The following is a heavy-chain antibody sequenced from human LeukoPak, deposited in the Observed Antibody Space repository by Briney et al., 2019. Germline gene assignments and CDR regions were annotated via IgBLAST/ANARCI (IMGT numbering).Heavy chain of an antibody. CDR2: INPNSGGT. Sequence: ASVKVSCKASGYTFTGYYMHWVRQAPGQGLEWMGWINPNSGGTNYAQKLQGRVTMTTDTSTSTAYMDLRSLRSDDTAVYYCARGYNWNDAVDAFDIWGQGTMVTVSS. J-gene: IGHJ3*02. CDR3: ARGYNWNDAVDAFDI. CDR1: GYTFTGYY. V-gene: IGHV1-2*02. D-gene: IGHD1-1*01.